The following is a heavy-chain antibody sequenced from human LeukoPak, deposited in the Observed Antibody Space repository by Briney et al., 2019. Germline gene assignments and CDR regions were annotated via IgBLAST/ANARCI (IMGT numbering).Heavy chain of an antibody. J-gene: IGHJ4*02. CDR3: ARGTTRAGSDY. D-gene: IGHD3-10*01. V-gene: IGHV4-34*01. CDR2: INHSGST. CDR1: GGSFSGYY. Sequence: SETLSLTCAVYGGSFSGYYWSWIRQPPGKGLEWIGEINHSGSTNYNPSLKSRVTISVDTSKKKFSLKLSSVTAADTAVYYCARGTTRAGSDYWGQGTLVTVSS.